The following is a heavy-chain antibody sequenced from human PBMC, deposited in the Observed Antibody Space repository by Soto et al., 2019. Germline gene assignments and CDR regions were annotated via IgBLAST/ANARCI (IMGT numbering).Heavy chain of an antibody. CDR2: IYYSGST. D-gene: IGHD3-9*01. V-gene: IGHV4-39*01. CDR3: ASLEGLATISYYFDY. CDR1: GGSVSSSNYY. J-gene: IGHJ4*02. Sequence: QLQLQESGPGLVKPSETLSLTCTVSGGSVSSSNYYWGWIRQSPGKGLEWIGSIYYSGSTYYNPSLESRVTISVDKSKNQFSLKVISVTAADTAVYYCASLEGLATISYYFDYWGQGTLVTVSS.